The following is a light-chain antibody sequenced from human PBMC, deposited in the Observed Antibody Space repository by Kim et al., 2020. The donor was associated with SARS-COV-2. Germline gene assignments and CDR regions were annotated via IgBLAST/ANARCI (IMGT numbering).Light chain of an antibody. V-gene: IGKV1-39*01. Sequence: DIQMTQSPSSLSASVGDRVTITCRASQSIRNYLNWYQQKPGKAPKLLISAASNLQSGVSSRFSGSGSGTDFTLTISSLQPGDFATYYCQQSYGTSITFGQGTRLEIK. CDR1: QSIRNY. CDR3: QQSYGTSIT. CDR2: AAS. J-gene: IGKJ5*01.